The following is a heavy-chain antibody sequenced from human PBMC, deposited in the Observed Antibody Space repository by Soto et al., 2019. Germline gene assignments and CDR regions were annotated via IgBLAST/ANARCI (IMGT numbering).Heavy chain of an antibody. CDR1: GYTFTSYD. J-gene: IGHJ6*03. V-gene: IGHV1-8*01. CDR2: MNPNSGNT. Sequence: ASVKVSCKASGYTFTSYDINWVRQATGQGLEWMGWMNPNSGNTGYAQKFQGRVTMTRNTSISTAYMELSSLRSEDTAVYYCARAVRNSLGIAVAGTAYYYYYYMDVWGKGTTVTVSS. CDR3: ARAVRNSLGIAVAGTAYYYYYYMDV. D-gene: IGHD6-19*01.